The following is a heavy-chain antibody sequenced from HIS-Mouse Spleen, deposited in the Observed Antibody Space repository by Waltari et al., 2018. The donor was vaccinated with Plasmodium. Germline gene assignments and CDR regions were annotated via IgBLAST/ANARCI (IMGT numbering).Heavy chain of an antibody. CDR3: ARTTYSSSSAKYYYYGMDV. Sequence: QVTLRESGPALMKPTQTITLTCTFSGFSLSTSGMCVTWIRQPPGKALEWLARIDWDDDKYYSTSLKTRLTISKDTSKNQVVLTMTNMDPVDTATYYCARTTYSSSSAKYYYYGMDVWGQGTTVTVSS. CDR1: GFSLSTSGMC. J-gene: IGHJ6*02. D-gene: IGHD6-6*01. CDR2: IDWDDDK. V-gene: IGHV2-70*15.